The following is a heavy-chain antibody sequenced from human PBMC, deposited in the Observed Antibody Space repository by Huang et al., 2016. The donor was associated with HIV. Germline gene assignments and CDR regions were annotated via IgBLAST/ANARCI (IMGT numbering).Heavy chain of an antibody. D-gene: IGHD3-3*01. V-gene: IGHV2-5*01. CDR2: SYWNDDK. CDR3: ARLITVFGSVHYFDF. Sequence: QITLKESGPTLVKPTQTPTLTCSFSGVSLNSTGVGVGWIRKSPGQALAWRALSYWNDDKTYGHTLKGKRGMDKDTAKDQVVLTVPNMEPVDTGTYYCARLITVFGSVHYFDFWCQGAQVTVSS. CDR1: GVSLNSTGVG. J-gene: IGHJ4*02.